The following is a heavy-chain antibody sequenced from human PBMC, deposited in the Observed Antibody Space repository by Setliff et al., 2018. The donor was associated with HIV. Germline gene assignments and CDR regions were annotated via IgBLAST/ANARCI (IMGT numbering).Heavy chain of an antibody. Sequence: PGGSLRLSCAASGFTFSSYGMHWVRQAPGKGLEWVAFIRYDGSTIYYADSVKGRFTISRDNAKNSLYLQMNSLRAEDTAVYYCARYGDPRFTVDYWGQGTLVTVSS. CDR1: GFTFSSYG. J-gene: IGHJ4*02. CDR3: ARYGDPRFTVDY. CDR2: IRYDGSTI. V-gene: IGHV3-30*02. D-gene: IGHD2-21*02.